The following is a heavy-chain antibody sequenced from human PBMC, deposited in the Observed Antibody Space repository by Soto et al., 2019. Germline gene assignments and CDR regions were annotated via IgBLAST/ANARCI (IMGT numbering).Heavy chain of an antibody. D-gene: IGHD3-10*01. Sequence: WTWIRQTPGKGLEWIGEINDSGNINYNPSLKSRVTILVDTAKKQISLKLSSVTAADTAVYYCARGLILWFGKLSRRGGYYYDRDVWGKGTTVTVSS. J-gene: IGHJ6*03. CDR2: INDSGNI. V-gene: IGHV4-34*01. CDR3: ARGLILWFGKLSRRGGYYYDRDV.